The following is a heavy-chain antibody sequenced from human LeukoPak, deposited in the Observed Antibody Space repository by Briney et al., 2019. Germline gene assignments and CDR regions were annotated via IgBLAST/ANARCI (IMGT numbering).Heavy chain of an antibody. V-gene: IGHV1-2*02. CDR1: GYTFTGYY. Sequence: ASVKVPCKASGYTFTGYYMHWVRQAPGQGLEWMGWINPNSGGTNYAQKFQGRVTMTRDTSISTAYMELSRLRSDDTAVYYCARDYSPPGYSYGYGEKYYYYGMDVWGQGTTATVSS. D-gene: IGHD5-18*01. CDR2: INPNSGGT. CDR3: ARDYSPPGYSYGYGEKYYYYGMDV. J-gene: IGHJ6*02.